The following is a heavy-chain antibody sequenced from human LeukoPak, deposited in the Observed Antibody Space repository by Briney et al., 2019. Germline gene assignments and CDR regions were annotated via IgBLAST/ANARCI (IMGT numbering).Heavy chain of an antibody. D-gene: IGHD3-22*01. CDR2: IKQDGSEK. CDR1: GFIFSSYW. V-gene: IGHV3-7*01. Sequence: GGSLRLSCSASGFIFSSYWMSWVRQAPGKGLEWVANIKQDGSEKYYVDSVKGRFTISRDNAKNSLYLQMNSLRAEGTAVYYCARDLKIVGSLFDYWGQGTLVTVSS. CDR3: ARDLKIVGSLFDY. J-gene: IGHJ4*02.